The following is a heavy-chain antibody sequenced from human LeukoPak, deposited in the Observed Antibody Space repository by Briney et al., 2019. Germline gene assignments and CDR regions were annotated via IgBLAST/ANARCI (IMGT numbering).Heavy chain of an antibody. CDR2: INHSGST. D-gene: IGHD3-3*01. Sequence: SGTLSLTCAVYGGSFSGYYWSWIRQPPGKGLEWIGEINHSGSTNYNPSLKSRVTISVDTSKNQFSLKLSSVTAADTAVYYCARSRASYYDFWSGYTNGGYYFDYWGQGTLVTVSS. V-gene: IGHV4-34*01. CDR3: ARSRASYYDFWSGYTNGGYYFDY. J-gene: IGHJ4*02. CDR1: GGSFSGYY.